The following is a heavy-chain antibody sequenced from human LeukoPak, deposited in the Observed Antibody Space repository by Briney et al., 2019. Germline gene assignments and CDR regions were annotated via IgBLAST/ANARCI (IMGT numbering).Heavy chain of an antibody. D-gene: IGHD5-24*01. Sequence: ASVKVSCKASGYRFTSQYVHWVRQAPGQGLEWMGIINPTGGSTRNAQKFQGRFSMTGDTSTSTVYMELSRLRSEDTAVYYCASFYNTNDALDIWGQGTMVTASS. J-gene: IGHJ3*02. CDR2: INPTGGST. V-gene: IGHV1-46*01. CDR1: GYRFTSQY. CDR3: ASFYNTNDALDI.